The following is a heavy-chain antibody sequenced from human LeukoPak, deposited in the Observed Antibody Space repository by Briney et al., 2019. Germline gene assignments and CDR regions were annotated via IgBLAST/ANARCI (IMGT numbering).Heavy chain of an antibody. Sequence: PTGGSVRLSCAASGFTFSNHWMHWVSHARGKGMVCVSLIIVDGSTTTSADSVNVRFTISRDNPKNTLFLQMNSLRAEDTAVYYCARDNNWNYPDYWGQGTLVTVSS. CDR3: ARDNNWNYPDY. J-gene: IGHJ4*02. CDR2: IIVDGSTT. CDR1: GFTFSNHW. D-gene: IGHD1-7*01. V-gene: IGHV3-74*01.